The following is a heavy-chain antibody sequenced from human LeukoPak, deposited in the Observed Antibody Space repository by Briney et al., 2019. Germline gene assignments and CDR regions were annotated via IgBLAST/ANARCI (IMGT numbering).Heavy chain of an antibody. V-gene: IGHV4-39*01. CDR3: ARHPTRRDVYDHLDY. J-gene: IGHJ4*02. CDR2: MFYSGRI. Sequence: SETLSLTCTVSGGSISSGNYHWAWMRQPTGKGPEWIGSMFYSGRIYYNPSLKSRVTMSVDTSKNHFSLKVTSVTAADTAVYYCARHPTRRDVYDHLDYWGQGSLVTVSS. CDR1: GGSISSGNYH. D-gene: IGHD5/OR15-5a*01.